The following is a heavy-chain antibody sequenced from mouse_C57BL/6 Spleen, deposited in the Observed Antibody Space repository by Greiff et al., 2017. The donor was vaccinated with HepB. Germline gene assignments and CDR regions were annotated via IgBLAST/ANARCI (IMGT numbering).Heavy chain of an antibody. CDR2: INPNNGGT. Sequence: EVQLQQPGPELVKPGASVKISCKASGYTFTDYYMNWVKQSHGKSLEWIGDINPNNGGTSYNQKFKGKATLTVDKSSSPAYMELRSLTSEDSAVYYCARYGYYYGSSALFDYWGQGTTLTVSS. J-gene: IGHJ2*01. CDR1: GYTFTDYY. CDR3: ARYGYYYGSSALFDY. D-gene: IGHD1-1*01. V-gene: IGHV1-26*01.